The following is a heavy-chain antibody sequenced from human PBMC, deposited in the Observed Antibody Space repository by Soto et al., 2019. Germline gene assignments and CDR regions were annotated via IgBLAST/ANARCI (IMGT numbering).Heavy chain of an antibody. D-gene: IGHD4-17*01. Sequence: SETLSLTCTVSGGSISSGGYYWSWIRQHPGKGLEWIGYIYYSGSTYYNPSLKSRVTISVDTSKNQFSLKLSSVTAADTAVYYCARSRDYGDPAAYWGQGTLVTVSS. V-gene: IGHV4-31*03. CDR1: GGSISSGGYY. J-gene: IGHJ4*02. CDR2: IYYSGST. CDR3: ARSRDYGDPAAY.